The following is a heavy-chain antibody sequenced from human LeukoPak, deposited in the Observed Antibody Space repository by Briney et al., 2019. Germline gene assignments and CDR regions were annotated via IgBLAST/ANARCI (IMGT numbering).Heavy chain of an antibody. CDR2: IVPILGIA. CDR3: ARVPINYYGSGSAQYYFDY. V-gene: IGHV1-69*04. Sequence: SVKVSCKASGGTFSSYAISWVRRAPGQRLEWLGRIVPILGIANYAQKFQGRVTITADKSTSTAYMELSSLRSEDTAVYYCARVPINYYGSGSAQYYFDYWGQGTLVTVSS. D-gene: IGHD3-10*01. CDR1: GGTFSSYA. J-gene: IGHJ4*02.